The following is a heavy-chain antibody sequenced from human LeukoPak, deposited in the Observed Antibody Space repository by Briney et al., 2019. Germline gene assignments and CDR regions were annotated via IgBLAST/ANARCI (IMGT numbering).Heavy chain of an antibody. V-gene: IGHV3-7*01. Sequence: PGGSLRLSCAVSGFTFSSYAMSWVRQAPGKGLEWVANIKTDGSQIYYVDSVKGRFTISRDNAKNSLYLQMNSLRAEDTAVYYCARDLNWETYWGQGTLVSVSS. CDR3: ARDLNWETY. D-gene: IGHD7-27*01. J-gene: IGHJ4*02. CDR1: GFTFSSYA. CDR2: IKTDGSQI.